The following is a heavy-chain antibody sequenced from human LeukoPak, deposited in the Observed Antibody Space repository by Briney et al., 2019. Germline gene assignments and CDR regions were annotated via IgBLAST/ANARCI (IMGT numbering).Heavy chain of an antibody. CDR1: GGSISSYY. V-gene: IGHV4-4*07. CDR2: IHTGGST. CDR3: ARAWQWLPLDS. Sequence: SETLSLTCTVSGGSISSYYWTWIRQPAGKGLEWIGRIHTGGSTNYNPSLKSRVTMSADTSKNQFSLKLTSVTAADTAVYYCARAWQWLPLDSWGQGTLVTVSS. D-gene: IGHD6-19*01. J-gene: IGHJ4*02.